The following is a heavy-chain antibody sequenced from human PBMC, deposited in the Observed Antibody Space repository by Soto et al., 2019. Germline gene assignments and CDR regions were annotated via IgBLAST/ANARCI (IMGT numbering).Heavy chain of an antibody. CDR1: GFTFSSYA. J-gene: IGHJ4*02. D-gene: IGHD3-10*01. CDR2: ISGSGGST. Sequence: GGSLRLSCAASGFTFSSYALSWVRQAPGKGLEWVSAISGSGGSTYYADSVKGRFTISRDNSKNTLYLQMNSLRAEDTAVYYCAKDPIWFGELFVYWGQGTLVTVSS. CDR3: AKDPIWFGELFVY. V-gene: IGHV3-23*01.